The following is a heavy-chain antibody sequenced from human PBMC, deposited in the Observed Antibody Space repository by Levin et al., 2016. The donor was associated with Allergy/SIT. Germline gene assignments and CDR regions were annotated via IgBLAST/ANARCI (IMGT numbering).Heavy chain of an antibody. CDR3: ARGSVTTIPLAS. CDR2: TRNKANSYTT. J-gene: IGHJ4*02. V-gene: IGHV3-72*01. Sequence: WIRQPPGKGLEWVGRTRNKANSYTTEYAASVKGRFTISRDDSKNSLYLQMNSLKTEDTAVYYCARGSVTTIPLASWGQGTLVTVSS. D-gene: IGHD4-17*01.